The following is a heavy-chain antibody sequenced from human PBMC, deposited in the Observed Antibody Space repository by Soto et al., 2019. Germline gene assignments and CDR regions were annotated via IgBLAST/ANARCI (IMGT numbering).Heavy chain of an antibody. CDR2: IYWDDGK. D-gene: IGHD4-17*01. CDR1: GFSLRTSGVG. CDR3: APMTTGGFYFDY. Sequence: HITLKESGPTLVKPTQTLTLTCTFSGFSLRTSGVGVGWIRQTPGKALEWLALIYWDDGKRYSPYLKSRLTITTDTTKNKVVLRMTNIDPVDTATYSCAPMTTGGFYFDYWGQGTLVTVSS. J-gene: IGHJ4*02. V-gene: IGHV2-5*02.